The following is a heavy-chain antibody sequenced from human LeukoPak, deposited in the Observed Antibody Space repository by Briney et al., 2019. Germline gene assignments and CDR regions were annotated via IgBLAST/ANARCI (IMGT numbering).Heavy chain of an antibody. CDR1: GDSVSSNSAA. CDR2: TYYRSKWYN. Sequence: SPTLSLTCAISGDSVSSNSAAWNWIRQSPSRGLEWLGRTYYRSKWYNDYAVSVKGRVTINPDTSKNQFSLQLNSVTPEATAVYYCERRATGGRPLSFWGGETRLTAAS. D-gene: IGHD2/OR15-2a*01. J-gene: IGHJ4*02. CDR3: ERRATGGRPLSF. V-gene: IGHV6-1*01.